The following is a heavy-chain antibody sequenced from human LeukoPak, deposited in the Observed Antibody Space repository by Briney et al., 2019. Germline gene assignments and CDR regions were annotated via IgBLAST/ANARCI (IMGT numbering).Heavy chain of an antibody. D-gene: IGHD3-22*01. Sequence: ASVKVSCKASGYTFTSYGISWVRPAPGQGLEWMGWISAYNGNTNYAQKLQGRVTMTTDTSTSTAYMELRSLRSDDTAVYYCARDATYYYDSSGYYPFDYWGQGTLVTVSS. V-gene: IGHV1-18*01. CDR1: GYTFTSYG. CDR3: ARDATYYYDSSGYYPFDY. J-gene: IGHJ4*02. CDR2: ISAYNGNT.